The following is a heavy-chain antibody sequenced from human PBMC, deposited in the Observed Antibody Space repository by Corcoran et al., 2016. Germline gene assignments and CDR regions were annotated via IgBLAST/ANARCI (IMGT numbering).Heavy chain of an antibody. D-gene: IGHD3-22*01. Sequence: QVQLVQSGAEVKKPGASVKVSCKASGYTFTSYYMHWVRQAPGQGLEWMGIINPSGGSTSYAQKFQGRVTMTRDTSTSTVYMELSSLRSEDTAVYYCARDLGGYYDSSGAGDYWGQGTLVTVSS. J-gene: IGHJ4*02. CDR2: INPSGGST. CDR3: ARDLGGYYDSSGAGDY. V-gene: IGHV1-46*01. CDR1: GYTFTSYY.